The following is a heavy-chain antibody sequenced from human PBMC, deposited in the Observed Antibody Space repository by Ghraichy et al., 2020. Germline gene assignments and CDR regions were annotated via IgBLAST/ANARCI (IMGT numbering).Heavy chain of an antibody. D-gene: IGHD6-13*01. V-gene: IGHV3-30*18. J-gene: IGHJ4*02. CDR3: AKRRRGCVAAAEGVCPFDY. CDR1: GFTFSSYG. CDR2: ISYDGSNK. Sequence: GGSLRLSCAASGFTFSSYGMHWVRQAPGKGLEWVAVISYDGSNKYYADSVKGRFTISRDNSKNTLYLQMNSLRAEDTAVYYCAKRRRGCVAAAEGVCPFDYWGQGTLVTVSS.